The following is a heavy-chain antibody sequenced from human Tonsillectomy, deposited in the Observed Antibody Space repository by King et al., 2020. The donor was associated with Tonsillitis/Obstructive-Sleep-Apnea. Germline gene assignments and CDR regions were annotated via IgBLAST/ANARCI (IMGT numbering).Heavy chain of an antibody. V-gene: IGHV3-7*01. J-gene: IGHJ4*02. D-gene: IGHD2-2*01. Sequence: VQLVESGGGLVQPGGSLRLSCAASGFTFSGSWMSWVRQAPGKGLEWVANIKKDGSEKYCVDSVKGRFTISRDNAKNSLYLQMDSLRAEDTAVYYCARGGCSSTNCQWAPDYWGQGTLVAVSS. CDR3: ARGGCSSTNCQWAPDY. CDR1: GFTFSGSW. CDR2: IKKDGSEK.